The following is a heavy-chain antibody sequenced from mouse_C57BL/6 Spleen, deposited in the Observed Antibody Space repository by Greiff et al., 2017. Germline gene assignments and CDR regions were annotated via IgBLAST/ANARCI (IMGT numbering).Heavy chain of an antibody. V-gene: IGHV14-2*01. CDR1: GFNIKDYY. J-gene: IGHJ1*03. CDR3: ARNPDYGSSPWYFDV. CDR2: IDPEDGET. Sequence: EVKLQESGAELVKPGASVKLSCTASGFNIKDYYMHWVKQRTEQGLEWIGRIDPEDGETKYAPKFQGKATITADTSSNTAYLQLSSLTSEDTAVYYCARNPDYGSSPWYFDVWGTGTTVTVSS. D-gene: IGHD1-1*01.